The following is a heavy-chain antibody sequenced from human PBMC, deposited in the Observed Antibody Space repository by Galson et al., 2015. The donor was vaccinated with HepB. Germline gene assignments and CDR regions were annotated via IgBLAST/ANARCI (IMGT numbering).Heavy chain of an antibody. Sequence: QSGAEVKKPGESLRISCKGSGYSLTSYWISWVRQMPGKGLEWMGRIDPSDSYTNYSPSFQGHVTISADKSISTAYLQWSSLKASDTAMYYCAQGGATVSDFDYWGQGTLVTVSS. CDR1: GYSLTSYW. J-gene: IGHJ4*02. D-gene: IGHD1-26*01. CDR2: IDPSDSYT. V-gene: IGHV5-10-1*01. CDR3: AQGGATVSDFDY.